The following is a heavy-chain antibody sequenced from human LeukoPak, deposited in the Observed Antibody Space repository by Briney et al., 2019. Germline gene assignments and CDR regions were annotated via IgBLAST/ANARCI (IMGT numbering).Heavy chain of an antibody. CDR3: ASRKYYSLHYYYYMDV. CDR1: GGTFSSYA. V-gene: IGHV1-69*13. CDR2: FIPIFGTA. D-gene: IGHD4-11*01. J-gene: IGHJ6*03. Sequence: SVKVSCKASGGTFSSYAISWVRQAPGQGLEWMGGFIPIFGTANYAQKFQGRVTITADESTSTAYMELSSLRSEDTAVYYCASRKYYSLHYYYYMDVWGKGTTVTVSS.